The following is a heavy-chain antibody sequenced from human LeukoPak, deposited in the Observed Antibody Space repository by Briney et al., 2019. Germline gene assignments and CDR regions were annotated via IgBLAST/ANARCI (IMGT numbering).Heavy chain of an antibody. Sequence: PGRSLRLSCAASGFTFSTYAMHWVRKAPGKGLEWVAFISHDGSNKYYADSVKGRFTISRDRSKNTLSLQMDSLRAEDTGVYYCAKDNTVARPFDYWGQGTLVTVSS. V-gene: IGHV3-30*18. CDR1: GFTFSTYA. J-gene: IGHJ4*02. D-gene: IGHD4-23*01. CDR2: ISHDGSNK. CDR3: AKDNTVARPFDY.